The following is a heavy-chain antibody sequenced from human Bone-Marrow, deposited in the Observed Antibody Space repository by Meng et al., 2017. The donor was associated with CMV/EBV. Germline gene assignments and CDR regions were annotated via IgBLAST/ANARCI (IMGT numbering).Heavy chain of an antibody. CDR3: AKSLRGSKQYYFDY. CDR1: GFTFSSYA. CDR2: IYSGGSST. Sequence: GESLNISCAASGFTFSSYAMSWVRQAPGKGLEWVSVIYSGGSSTYYADSVKGRFTISRDNSKNTLYLQMNSLRAEDTAVYYCAKSLRGSKQYYFDYWGQGTLVTVSS. D-gene: IGHD1/OR15-1a*01. V-gene: IGHV3-23*03. J-gene: IGHJ4*02.